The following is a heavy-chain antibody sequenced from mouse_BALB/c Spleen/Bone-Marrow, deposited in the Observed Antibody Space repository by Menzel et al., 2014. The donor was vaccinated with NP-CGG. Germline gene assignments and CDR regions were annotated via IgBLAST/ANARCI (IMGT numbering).Heavy chain of an antibody. V-gene: IGHV1-66*01. CDR2: IFPGSDNT. Sequence: QVQLQQSGPELVKPGASVKMSCKASGYSFTSYYIHWVKQRPGQGLEWIGWIFPGSDNTKYNEKFKGKATLTADTSSSTAYMHLSSLTSEDSAVYFCARDWDEYFFDYWGQGPPRTVPS. D-gene: IGHD4-1*01. J-gene: IGHJ2*01. CDR3: ARDWDEYFFDY. CDR1: GYSFTSYY.